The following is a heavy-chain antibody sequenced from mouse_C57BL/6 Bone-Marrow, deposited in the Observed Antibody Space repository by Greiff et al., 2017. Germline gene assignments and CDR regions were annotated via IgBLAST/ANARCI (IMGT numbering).Heavy chain of an antibody. CDR3: ARSYAMDY. Sequence: EVQLQQSGPELVKPGASVKISCKASGYTFTDYYMNWVKQSHGKSLEWIGDINPNNGGTSYNQKFKGKATLTVDKSSSTAYMELRSLTSEDSAVYYCARSYAMDYWGQGTSVTVSS. CDR1: GYTFTDYY. J-gene: IGHJ4*01. CDR2: INPNNGGT. V-gene: IGHV1-26*01.